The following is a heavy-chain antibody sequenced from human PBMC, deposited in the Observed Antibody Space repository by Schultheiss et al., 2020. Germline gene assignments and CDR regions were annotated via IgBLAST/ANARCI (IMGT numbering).Heavy chain of an antibody. V-gene: IGHV4-61*02. J-gene: IGHJ4*02. CDR2: IYTSGST. D-gene: IGHD6-19*01. CDR1: GGSISSGSYY. Sequence: SQTLSLTCTVSGGSISSGSYYWSWIRQPAGKGLEWIGRIYTSGSTNYNPSLKSRVTISVDTSKNQFSLKLSSVTAADTAVYYCARAVDYSSGWAYYFDYWGQGTLVTVSS. CDR3: ARAVDYSSGWAYYFDY.